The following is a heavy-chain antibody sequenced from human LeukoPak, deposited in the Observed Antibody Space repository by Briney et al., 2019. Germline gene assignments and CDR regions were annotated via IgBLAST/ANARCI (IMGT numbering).Heavy chain of an antibody. J-gene: IGHJ5*02. CDR3: AREMLAAVAAQS. CDR1: GFTFSTYA. CDR2: ITSSSSYI. V-gene: IGHV3-21*01. Sequence: GGSLRLSCAASGFTFSTYAMSWVRQAPGKGLEWVSSITSSSSYIYYADSVKGRFTISRDNAKNSLYLQMNSLRAEDTAVYYCAREMLAAVAAQSWGQGTLVTVSS. D-gene: IGHD6-19*01.